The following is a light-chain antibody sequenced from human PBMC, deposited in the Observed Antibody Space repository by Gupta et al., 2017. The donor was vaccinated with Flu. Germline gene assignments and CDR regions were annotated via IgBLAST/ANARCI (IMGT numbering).Light chain of an antibody. CDR3: AVWDDSLNGHYV. CDR1: SSNIGSNT. CDR2: DFS. J-gene: IGLJ1*01. Sequence: QSVLTQPPSASGTPGQRVTISCSGSSSNIGSNTVDWYQQFPGTAPKLLIYDFSNRPSGAPDRFSGSKSGTSASLAISGLQSEDEADYYCAVWDDSLNGHYVFGTGTKVTVL. V-gene: IGLV1-44*01.